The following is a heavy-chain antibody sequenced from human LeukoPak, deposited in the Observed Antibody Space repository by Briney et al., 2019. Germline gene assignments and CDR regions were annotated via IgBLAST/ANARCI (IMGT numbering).Heavy chain of an antibody. D-gene: IGHD3-22*01. CDR3: ARARNYYDSSGFYYEGDAFDI. CDR2: IYSSGSS. CDR1: GGSFSGYY. J-gene: IGHJ3*02. V-gene: IGHV4-59*01. Sequence: SETLSLTCAVYGGSFSGYYWSWIRQPPGKGLESIGYIYSSGSSHYDPSLKSRVTISVDTSKNQFSLKLSSVTAADTAVYYCARARNYYDSSGFYYEGDAFDIWGQGTMVTVSS.